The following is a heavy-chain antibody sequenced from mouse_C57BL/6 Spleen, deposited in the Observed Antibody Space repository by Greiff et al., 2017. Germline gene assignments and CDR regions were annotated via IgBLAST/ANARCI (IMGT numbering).Heavy chain of an antibody. CDR1: GYTFTSYW. D-gene: IGHD3-3*01. J-gene: IGHJ2*01. Sequence: QVQLQQPGAELVKPGASVKMSCKASGYTFTSYWITWVKQRPGQGLEWIGDIYPGSGSTNYNEKFKSKATLTVDTSSSTAYMQLSSLTSEDSAVYYCASSFPFGQYFDDWGQGTTLTVSS. CDR3: ASSFPFGQYFDD. V-gene: IGHV1-55*01. CDR2: IYPGSGST.